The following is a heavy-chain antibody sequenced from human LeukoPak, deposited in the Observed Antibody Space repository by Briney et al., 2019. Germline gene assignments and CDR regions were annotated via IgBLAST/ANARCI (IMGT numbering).Heavy chain of an antibody. CDR3: ARDSTSGSYGQDYFDY. D-gene: IGHD3-10*01. V-gene: IGHV4-59*06. J-gene: IGHJ4*02. CDR2: IYYSGST. Sequence: SETLSLTCTVSGGSISSYYWSWIRQHPGKGLEWIGYIYYSGSTYYNPSLKSRVTISVDTSKNQFSLKLSSVTAADTAVYYCARDSTSGSYGQDYFDYWGQGTLVTVSS. CDR1: GGSISSYY.